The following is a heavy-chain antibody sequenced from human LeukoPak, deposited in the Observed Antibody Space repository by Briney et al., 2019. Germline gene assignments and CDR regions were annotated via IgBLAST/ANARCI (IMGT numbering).Heavy chain of an antibody. CDR2: ISSSGRTI. Sequence: GGSLRLSCAASGFIFSSYEMNWVRQAPGKGLEWVSYISSSGRTIYYADSVKGRFTISRDSARNSLYLQMNSLRAEDTAVYYCARDLPWNHHNSAEYFHHWGQGTLLIVSS. V-gene: IGHV3-48*03. CDR3: ARDLPWNHHNSAEYFHH. J-gene: IGHJ1*01. D-gene: IGHD2/OR15-2a*01. CDR1: GFIFSSYE.